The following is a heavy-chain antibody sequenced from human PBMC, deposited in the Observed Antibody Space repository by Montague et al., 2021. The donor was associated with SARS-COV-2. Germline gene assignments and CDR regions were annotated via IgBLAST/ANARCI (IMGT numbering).Heavy chain of an antibody. Sequence: SETLSLTCAVSGGSISSSNWWSWVRQPPGKGLEWIGEIFHSGNTNYNPPLKSRVTISIDNSKNQFSLKLRSVTAADAAIYFCAGSSIEEGQHWFDPWGQGSLVTVSS. CDR2: IFHSGNT. CDR1: GGSISSSNW. D-gene: IGHD6-6*01. CDR3: AGSSIEEGQHWFDP. J-gene: IGHJ5*02. V-gene: IGHV4-4*02.